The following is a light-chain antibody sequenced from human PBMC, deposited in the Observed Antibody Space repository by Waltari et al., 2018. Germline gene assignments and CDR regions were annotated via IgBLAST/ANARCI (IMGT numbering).Light chain of an antibody. CDR1: QSISSW. Sequence: DIQMTQSPSTLSASVGDRVTITCRASQSISSWLAWYQQKPGKAPKLLIYKASSLESGVPSRFIGSGSGTEFTLTISSLQPDDFATYYCQQYNSYPQTFGPGTKVDIK. V-gene: IGKV1-5*03. CDR3: QQYNSYPQT. CDR2: KAS. J-gene: IGKJ3*01.